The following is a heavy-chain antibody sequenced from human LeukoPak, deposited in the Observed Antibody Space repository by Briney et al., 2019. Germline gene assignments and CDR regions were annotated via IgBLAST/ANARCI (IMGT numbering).Heavy chain of an antibody. V-gene: IGHV3-7*01. CDR2: IKQDGSEK. J-gene: IGHJ4*02. CDR1: GFTFSSYS. Sequence: PGGSLRLSCAASGFTFSSYSMNWVRQAPGKGLEWVANIKQDGSEKYYVDSVQGRFTISRDNAKNSLYLQMNSLRAEDTAVYYCASAADGYKEWGQGTLVTVSS. CDR3: ASAADGYKE. D-gene: IGHD5-24*01.